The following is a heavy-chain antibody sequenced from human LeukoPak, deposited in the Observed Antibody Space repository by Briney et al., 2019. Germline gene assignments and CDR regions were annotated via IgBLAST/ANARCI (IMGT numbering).Heavy chain of an antibody. Sequence: GGSLRLSCAASGFTFSSYGMNWVRQAPGKGLEWVSAITGNGGSTYYADSVKGRFTISRDNSKNTLYLQMNTLRAEDTAVYYCGKAHILPYTVTSAVDSWGQGTLVTVSS. CDR3: GKAHILPYTVTSAVDS. CDR2: ITGNGGST. CDR1: GFTFSSYG. D-gene: IGHD4-17*01. V-gene: IGHV3-23*01. J-gene: IGHJ4*02.